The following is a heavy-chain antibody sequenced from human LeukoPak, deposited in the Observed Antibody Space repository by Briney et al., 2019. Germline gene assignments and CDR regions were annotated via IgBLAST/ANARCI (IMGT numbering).Heavy chain of an antibody. CDR2: IYHSGST. Sequence: PSETLSLTCTVSGYSISSGNYWGWIRQPPGKGLEWIGTIYHSGSTYYNPSLKSRVTISVDTSKNQFSLKLSSVTAADTAVYYCARLTKNDSGSFRFGKKKRGYMDVWGKGTTVTISS. J-gene: IGHJ6*03. CDR3: ARLTKNDSGSFRFGKKKRGYMDV. CDR1: GYSISSGNY. V-gene: IGHV4-38-2*02. D-gene: IGHD3-10*01.